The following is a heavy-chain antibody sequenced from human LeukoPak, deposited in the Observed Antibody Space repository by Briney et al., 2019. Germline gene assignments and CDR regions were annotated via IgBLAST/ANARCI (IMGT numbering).Heavy chain of an antibody. V-gene: IGHV1-18*01. CDR1: GYTFTSYG. D-gene: IGHD5-18*01. CDR2: ISAYNGNT. Sequence: ASVKVSCKASGYTFTSYGISWVRQAPGQGLEWMGWISAYNGNTDYAQKLQGRVTMTTDTSTSTAYMELRSLRSDDTAVYYCARASWIQLWFDYWGQGTLVTVSS. J-gene: IGHJ4*02. CDR3: ARASWIQLWFDY.